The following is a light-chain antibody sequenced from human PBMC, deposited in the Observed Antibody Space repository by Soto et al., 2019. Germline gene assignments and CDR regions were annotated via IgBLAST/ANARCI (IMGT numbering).Light chain of an antibody. V-gene: IGKV1-39*01. CDR2: AAS. CDR3: QQSYSTPRT. CDR1: QTIANY. J-gene: IGKJ2*01. Sequence: DIQMTQSPSSLSASVGVRVIITCRASQTIANYLHWYQQKPGRAPNLLIYAASNLQRGVPSRFSGSGSGTYFTLTISTLQPEDFATYYCQQSYSTPRTFGQGTKLEIK.